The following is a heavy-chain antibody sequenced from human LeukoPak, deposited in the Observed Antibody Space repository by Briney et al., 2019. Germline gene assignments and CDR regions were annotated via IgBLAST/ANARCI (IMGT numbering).Heavy chain of an antibody. CDR1: GFTFSSYG. J-gene: IGHJ4*02. D-gene: IGHD2-2*02. Sequence: PGGSLRLSCAASGFTFSSYGMHWVRQAPGKGLEWVAFIRYDGSNKYYADSVKGRFTISRDNSKNTLYLQMNSLRAEDTAVYYCAKEVQYQLLYVGVLAFDYWGQGTLVTVSS. V-gene: IGHV3-30*02. CDR2: IRYDGSNK. CDR3: AKEVQYQLLYVGVLAFDY.